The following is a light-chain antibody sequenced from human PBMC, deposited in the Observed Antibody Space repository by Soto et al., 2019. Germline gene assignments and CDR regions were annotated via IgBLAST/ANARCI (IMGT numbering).Light chain of an antibody. J-gene: IGKJ4*01. CDR3: LQDYTYSLT. CDR2: GTS. CDR1: QAIGND. V-gene: IGKV1-6*01. Sequence: AIQLTQSPPSLSASVGDTVTITCRASQAIGNDLDWYQQKPGEPPKLLIFGTSTLHSGVPSRFSGSGSGTDFTLTISSLQPEDFATYFCLQDYTYSLTFGGGTEVEIK.